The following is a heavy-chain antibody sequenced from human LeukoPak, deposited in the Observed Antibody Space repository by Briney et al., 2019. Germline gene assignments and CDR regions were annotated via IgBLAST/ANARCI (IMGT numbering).Heavy chain of an antibody. CDR1: GYTFTTHG. CDR2: LRAHNGNT. CDR3: ARDGYFDL. V-gene: IGHV1-18*01. Sequence: ASVKVSCKASGYTFTTHGIAWVRQAPGQGLEWMGWLRAHNGNTNYAQSLQGRVTMTTDTSTNTAYMELRSLRSDDTAVYYCARDGYFDLWGRGTLVTVSS. J-gene: IGHJ2*01.